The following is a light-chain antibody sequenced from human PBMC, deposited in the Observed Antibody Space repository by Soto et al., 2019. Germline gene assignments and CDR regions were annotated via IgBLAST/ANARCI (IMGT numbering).Light chain of an antibody. CDR3: QTWGTGIPHVV. CDR1: GGHSSYA. Sequence: QLVLTQSPSASASLGASGKLTCTLSGGHSSYAIAWHQQQPEKGPRYLMKLNSDGSHSKGDGIPDRFSGSSTGAERYLTISSLQSEDEADYYCQTWGTGIPHVVFGGGTKVTVL. V-gene: IGLV4-69*01. J-gene: IGLJ2*01. CDR2: LNSDGSH.